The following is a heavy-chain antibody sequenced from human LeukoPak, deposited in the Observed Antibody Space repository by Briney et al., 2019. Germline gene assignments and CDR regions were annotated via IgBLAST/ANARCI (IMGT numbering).Heavy chain of an antibody. D-gene: IGHD3-22*01. CDR3: ASVNYYDSSGYFQH. CDR2: ISYDGSNK. Sequence: PGGSLRLSCAASGFTFSSYAMHWVRQAPGKGLEWVAVISYDGSNKYYADSVKGRFTISRDNSKNTLYLQMNSLRAEDTAVYYCASVNYYDSSGYFQHWGQGTLVTVSS. CDR1: GFTFSSYA. V-gene: IGHV3-30-3*01. J-gene: IGHJ1*01.